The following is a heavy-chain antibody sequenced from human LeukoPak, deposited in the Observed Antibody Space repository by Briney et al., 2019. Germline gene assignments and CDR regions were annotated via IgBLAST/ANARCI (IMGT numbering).Heavy chain of an antibody. CDR3: ARDQGCSSTSCYSLFFHY. CDR1: GFTFSSYW. CDR2: INSDGSIT. J-gene: IGHJ4*02. D-gene: IGHD2-2*01. Sequence: RGSLRLSCAASGFTFSSYWMNWVRQAPGKGLVWVSRINSDGSITSKADFVKGRFTISRDNAKNTLYLQMNSLRAEDTAVYYCARDQGCSSTSCYSLFFHYWGQGTLVTVSS. V-gene: IGHV3-74*01.